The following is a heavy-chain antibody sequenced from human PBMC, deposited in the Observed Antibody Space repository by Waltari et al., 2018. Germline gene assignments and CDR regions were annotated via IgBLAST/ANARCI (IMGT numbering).Heavy chain of an antibody. Sequence: EVQLLESGGGLVQPGWSLRLSCVVSGLRFSTSAMSWVRKVRGKGLYGFSSISIGGGKLYDADSVTDRFTISREDSKNALYLQLNRLRAEDTGLYYCAKEIRPNDYWGQGTVVTVSS. CDR3: AKEIRPNDY. CDR2: ISIGGGKL. CDR1: GLRFSTSA. V-gene: IGHV3-23*01. J-gene: IGHJ4*02.